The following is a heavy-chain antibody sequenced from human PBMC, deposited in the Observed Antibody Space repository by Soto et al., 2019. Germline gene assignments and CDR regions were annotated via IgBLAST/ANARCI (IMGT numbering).Heavy chain of an antibody. D-gene: IGHD4-17*01. J-gene: IGHJ3*02. Sequence: SETLSLTCTVSGGSINSNTYYWGWIRQHPGKGLEYIGIVYYTGSTYYSPSLKSRVTISVDTSKNQFSLKLSSVTAADTAVYYCARSMPDYPDAFDIWGQGTMVTVSS. V-gene: IGHV4-39*07. CDR1: GGSINSNTYY. CDR2: VYYTGST. CDR3: ARSMPDYPDAFDI.